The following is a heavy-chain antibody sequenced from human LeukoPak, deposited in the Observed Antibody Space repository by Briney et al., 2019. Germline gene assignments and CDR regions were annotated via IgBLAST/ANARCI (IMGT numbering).Heavy chain of an antibody. J-gene: IGHJ4*02. CDR2: INPNSGGT. V-gene: IGHV1-2*02. CDR3: ARDSTVTPFDY. Sequence: GASVKVSCKASGYTFTGYYMHWVRQAPGQGLEWMGWINPNSGGTNYAQKFQGRVTMTTDTSTSTAYMELRSLRSDDTAVYYCARDSTVTPFDYWGQGTLVTVSS. CDR1: GYTFTGYY. D-gene: IGHD4-17*01.